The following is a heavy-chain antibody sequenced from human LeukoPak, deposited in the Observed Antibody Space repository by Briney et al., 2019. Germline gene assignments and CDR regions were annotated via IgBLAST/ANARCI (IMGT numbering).Heavy chain of an antibody. CDR2: ISGSGGST. V-gene: IGHV3-23*01. J-gene: IGHJ6*03. D-gene: IGHD3-10*01. CDR1: GFTFSSYA. Sequence: PGGSLRLSCAASGFTFSSYAMSWVRQAPGKWLEWVSGISGSGGSTYYADSVKGRFTISRDNSKNTLYLQMNSLKAEDTAVYYCAKDYYYGSGSRPYYMDVWGKGTTVTVSS. CDR3: AKDYYYGSGSRPYYMDV.